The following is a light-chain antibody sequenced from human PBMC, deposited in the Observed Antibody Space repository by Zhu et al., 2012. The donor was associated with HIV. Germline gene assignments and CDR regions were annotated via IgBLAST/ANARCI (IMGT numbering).Light chain of an antibody. CDR2: ATS. V-gene: IGKV3-20*01. CDR1: QSVSSSY. CDR3: QQYDDSVLT. Sequence: EIVLTQSPGTLSLSPGERATLSCRASQSVSSSYLAWYQQKPGQAPRLLMYATSTRAAGIPHRFIGSGSGTGFTLIITGLEPEDFAVYYCQQYDDSVLTFGGGTRVEIK. J-gene: IGKJ4*01.